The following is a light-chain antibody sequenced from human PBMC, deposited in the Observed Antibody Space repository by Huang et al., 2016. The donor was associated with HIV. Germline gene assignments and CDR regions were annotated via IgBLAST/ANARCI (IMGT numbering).Light chain of an antibody. CDR2: WAS. CDR1: QSLLYSSNNKNF. J-gene: IGKJ1*01. V-gene: IGKV4-1*01. Sequence: DIVMTQSPDSLAVSLGERATINCKSSQSLLYSSNNKNFLSWYQQKPGQPPKLLIYWASTRESGVPDRFSGSGSGTDFTLTINSLQAEDVAVYFCQQYYSHPRTFGQGTKVGIK. CDR3: QQYYSHPRT.